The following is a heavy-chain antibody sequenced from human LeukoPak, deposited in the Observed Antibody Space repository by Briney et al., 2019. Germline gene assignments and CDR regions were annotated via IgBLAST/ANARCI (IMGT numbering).Heavy chain of an antibody. D-gene: IGHD3-3*01. CDR1: GYTFTSYG. V-gene: IGHV1-18*01. Sequence: ASVKVSCKASGYTFTSYGISWVRQAPGQGLEWMGGISAYNGNTNYAQKLQGRVTMTTDTSTSTAYMELRSLRSDDTAVYYCARDKGSIFGVVISDWGQGTLVTVSS. CDR2: ISAYNGNT. J-gene: IGHJ4*02. CDR3: ARDKGSIFGVVISD.